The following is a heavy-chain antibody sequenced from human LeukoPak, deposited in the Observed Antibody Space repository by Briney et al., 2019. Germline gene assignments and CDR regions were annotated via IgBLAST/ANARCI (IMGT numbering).Heavy chain of an antibody. CDR1: GFSFNNNA. Sequence: GGSLRLSCAASGFSFNNNAMHWVRQAPGKGLEWLAAISYVGSTRKYAGSVKGRFTISRDNSKKSLSFQMKSLRAEDPAVYYCARDTAQSWRLYGVVDFWGQGTLVTVSS. V-gene: IGHV3-30-3*01. J-gene: IGHJ4*02. D-gene: IGHD3-3*01. CDR3: ARDTAQSWRLYGVVDF. CDR2: ISYVGSTR.